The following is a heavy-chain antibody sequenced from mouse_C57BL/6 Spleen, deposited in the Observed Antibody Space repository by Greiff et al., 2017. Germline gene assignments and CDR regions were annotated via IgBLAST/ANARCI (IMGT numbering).Heavy chain of an antibody. J-gene: IGHJ4*01. D-gene: IGHD3-2*02. V-gene: IGHV1-81*01. CDR3: GTDQATGAMGY. CDR2: IYPRSGNT. CDR1: GYTFTSYD. Sequence: QVQLKQSGAELARPGTSVKLSCKASGYTFTSYDISWVKQRTGQGLEWLGEIYPRSGNTYYNEKFKGKATLTADKSSSTAYMELRSLTSEDSAVYFCGTDQATGAMGYWGQGTSVTVSS.